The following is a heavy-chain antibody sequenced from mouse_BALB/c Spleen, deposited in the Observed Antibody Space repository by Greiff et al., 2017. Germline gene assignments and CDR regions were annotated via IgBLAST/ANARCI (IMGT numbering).Heavy chain of an antibody. D-gene: IGHD1-1*02. CDR3: ARWTGGVAY. V-gene: IGHV5-17*02. CDR1: GFTFSSFG. Sequence: EVMLVESGGGLVQPGGSRKLSCAASGFTFSSFGMHWVRQAPEKGLEWVAYISSGSSTIYYADTVKGRFTISRDNPKNTLFLQMTSLRSEDTAMYYCARWTGGVAYWGQGTLVTVSA. CDR2: ISSGSSTI. J-gene: IGHJ3*01.